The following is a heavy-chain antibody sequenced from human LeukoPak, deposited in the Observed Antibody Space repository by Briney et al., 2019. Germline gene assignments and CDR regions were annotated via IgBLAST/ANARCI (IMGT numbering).Heavy chain of an antibody. V-gene: IGHV3-30-3*01. CDR2: ISYDGSNK. J-gene: IGHJ6*02. D-gene: IGHD2-2*01. Sequence: GSLRLSCAASGFTFSSYAMHWVRQAPGKGLEWVAVISYDGSNKYYADSVKGRFTISRDNSKNTLYLQMNSLRAEDTAVYYCARDQSTYYYYYGMDVWGQGTTVTVSS. CDR1: GFTFSSYA. CDR3: ARDQSTYYYYYGMDV.